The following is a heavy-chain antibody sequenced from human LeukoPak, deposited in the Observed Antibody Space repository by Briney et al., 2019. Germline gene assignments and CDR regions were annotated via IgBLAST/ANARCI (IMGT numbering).Heavy chain of an antibody. CDR2: INHSGST. D-gene: IGHD2-15*01. J-gene: IGHJ4*02. CDR1: GGSFSGYY. CDR3: ARNTVLVAFDY. V-gene: IGHV4-34*01. Sequence: SETLSLTCAVYGGSFSGYYWSWIRQPPGKGLEWIGEINHSGSTNYNPSLKSRVTISVDTSKNQFSLKLSSVTAADTAVYYCARNTVLVAFDYWGQGTLVTVSS.